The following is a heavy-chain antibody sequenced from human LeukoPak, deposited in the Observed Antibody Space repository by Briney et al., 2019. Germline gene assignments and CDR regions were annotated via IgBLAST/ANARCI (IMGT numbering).Heavy chain of an antibody. CDR3: ANLDVVVVAAMAFDI. V-gene: IGHV3-23*01. Sequence: GGSLRLSCAASGFTFSSYAMSWVRQAPGKGLEWVSAISGSGGSTYYADSVKGRFTISRDNSKNTLYLQMNSLRAEDTAVYYCANLDVVVVAAMAFDIWGQGTMVTVSS. CDR1: GFTFSSYA. D-gene: IGHD2-15*01. J-gene: IGHJ3*02. CDR2: ISGSGGST.